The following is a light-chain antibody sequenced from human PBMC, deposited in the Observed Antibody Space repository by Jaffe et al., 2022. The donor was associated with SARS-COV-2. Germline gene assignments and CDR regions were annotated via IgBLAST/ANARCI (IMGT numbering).Light chain of an antibody. CDR3: QQYNSYSEGFT. J-gene: IGKJ3*01. CDR1: QSISSW. CDR2: KAS. Sequence: DIQMTQSPSTLSASVGDRVTITCRASQSISSWLAWYQQKPGKAPNLLISKASSLKSGVPSRFSGSGSGTEFTLTISSLQPDDFATYHCQQYNSYSEGFTFGPGTKVDIK. V-gene: IGKV1-5*03.